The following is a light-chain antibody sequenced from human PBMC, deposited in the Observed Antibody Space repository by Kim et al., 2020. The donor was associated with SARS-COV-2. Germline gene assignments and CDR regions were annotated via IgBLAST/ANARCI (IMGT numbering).Light chain of an antibody. CDR2: DAS. J-gene: IGKJ4*01. Sequence: LSPGERATLSCRASQSVSSSLAWYQQKPGQAPRLLIYDASNRATGIPARFSGSGSGTDFTLTISSLEPEDFAVYYCQQRRNWPPTFGGGTKVDI. V-gene: IGKV3-11*01. CDR1: QSVSSS. CDR3: QQRRNWPPT.